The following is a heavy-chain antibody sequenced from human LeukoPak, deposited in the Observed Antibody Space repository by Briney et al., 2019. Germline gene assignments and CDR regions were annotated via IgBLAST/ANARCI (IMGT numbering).Heavy chain of an antibody. V-gene: IGHV3-7*01. CDR2: IKKDGSEK. CDR3: ARAPIAAAGTNQDY. CDR1: GFTFSSYW. D-gene: IGHD6-13*01. J-gene: IGHJ4*02. Sequence: GGSLRLSCAASGFTFSSYWMSWVRQAPGKGLEWVANIKKDGSEKYYVDSVKGRFTISRDNAKNSLYLQMNSLRAEDTAVYYCARAPIAAAGTNQDYWGQGTLVTVSS.